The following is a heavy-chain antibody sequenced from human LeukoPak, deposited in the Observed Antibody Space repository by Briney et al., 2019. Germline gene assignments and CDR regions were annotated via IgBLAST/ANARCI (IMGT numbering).Heavy chain of an antibody. CDR2: IWYDGNNK. V-gene: IGHV3-33*01. CDR1: GFTFSSYG. Sequence: GGSLRLSCAASGFTFSSYGMHWVRQAPGKGLEWVAVIWYDGNNKYSADSVKGRFTISRDNSKNTLYLQMNRLRAEDTAVYYCARGGYSGYDWVDYWGQGTLVTVSS. J-gene: IGHJ4*02. CDR3: ARGGYSGYDWVDY. D-gene: IGHD5-12*01.